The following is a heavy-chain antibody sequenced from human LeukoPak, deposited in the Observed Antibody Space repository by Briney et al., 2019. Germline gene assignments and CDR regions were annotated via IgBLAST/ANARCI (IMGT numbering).Heavy chain of an antibody. Sequence: SVKVSCKASGGTFSSYAISWVRQAPGQGLEWMGGIIPIFGTADYAQKFQGRVTITTDESTSTAYMELSSLRSEDTAVYYCASLTNGYGGYVDYWGQGTLVTVSS. V-gene: IGHV1-69*05. CDR2: IIPIFGTA. J-gene: IGHJ4*02. CDR3: ASLTNGYGGYVDY. D-gene: IGHD1-26*01. CDR1: GGTFSSYA.